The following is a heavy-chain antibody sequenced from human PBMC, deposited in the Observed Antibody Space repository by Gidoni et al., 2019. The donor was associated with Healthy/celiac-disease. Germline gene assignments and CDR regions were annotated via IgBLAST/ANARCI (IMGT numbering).Heavy chain of an antibody. CDR2: ISWNDDK. V-gene: IGHV2-5*01. D-gene: IGHD1-26*01. J-gene: IGHJ4*02. CDR3: AHALVGATRGNYFDY. CDR1: GFSLSTSGVG. Sequence: QITLKESGPTLVKPTQTLTLTCTFSGFSLSTSGVGVGWIRQPPGKALELLALISWNDDKRYSPSLKRMLTITKDTSKNQVVLTMTNMDPVDTATYYCAHALVGATRGNYFDYWGQGTLVTVSS.